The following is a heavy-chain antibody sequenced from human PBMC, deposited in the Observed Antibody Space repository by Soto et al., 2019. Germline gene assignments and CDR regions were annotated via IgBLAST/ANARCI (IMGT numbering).Heavy chain of an antibody. CDR3: ARREAYCGGDCYYDY. V-gene: IGHV1-69*02. D-gene: IGHD2-21*02. CDR2: IIPILGIA. CDR1: GGTFSSYT. Sequence: QVQLVQSGAEVKKPGSSVKVSCKASGGTFSSYTISWVRQAPGQGLEWMGRIIPILGIANYAQKFQGRVTITADKSTSTAYMELSSLRSEDTAVYYCARREAYCGGDCYYDYWGQETLVTVSS. J-gene: IGHJ4*02.